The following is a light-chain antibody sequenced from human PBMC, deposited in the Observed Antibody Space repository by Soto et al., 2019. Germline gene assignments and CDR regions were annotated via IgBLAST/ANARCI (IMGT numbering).Light chain of an antibody. CDR2: EVN. V-gene: IGLV2-14*01. J-gene: IGLJ2*01. CDR3: TSYTSSSSRVV. CDR1: SSDVGGFNY. Sequence: QSALTQPPSASGSPGQSVTISCTGTSSDVGGFNYVSWYQQHPGKAPKLMIYEVNHRPSGISNRFSGSKSGNTASLTISGLQGEDEADYYCTSYTSSSSRVVFGGGTKLTVL.